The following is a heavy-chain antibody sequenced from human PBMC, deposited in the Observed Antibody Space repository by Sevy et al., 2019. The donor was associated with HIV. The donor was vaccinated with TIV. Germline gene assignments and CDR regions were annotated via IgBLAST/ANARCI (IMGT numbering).Heavy chain of an antibody. CDR1: GFTFSSYA. J-gene: IGHJ3*02. V-gene: IGHV3-23*01. CDR3: XXXXXXXXXXXXXXXXXXXXXDAFDI. CDR2: ISGSGGST. Sequence: GESLKISCAASGFTFSSYAMSWVRQAPGKGLEWVSAISGSGGSTYYADSVKGRFTISRDNSKNTLYLQMNSLRAEDXXXXXXXXXXXXXXXXXXXXXXXXXXXDAFDIWGQGTMVTVSS.